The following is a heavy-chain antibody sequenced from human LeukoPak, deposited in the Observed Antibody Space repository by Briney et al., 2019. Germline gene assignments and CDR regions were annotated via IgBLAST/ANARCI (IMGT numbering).Heavy chain of an antibody. Sequence: PSETLSLTCTVSGGSISSSSYYWGWIRQPPGKGLEWIGSIYYSGSTYYNPSLKSRVTISVDTSKNQFSLKLSSVTAADTAVYYCARDSEALGMATSRGPGFDPWGQGTLVTVSS. J-gene: IGHJ5*02. CDR1: GGSISSSSYY. CDR3: ARDSEALGMATSRGPGFDP. CDR2: IYYSGST. D-gene: IGHD5-24*01. V-gene: IGHV4-39*07.